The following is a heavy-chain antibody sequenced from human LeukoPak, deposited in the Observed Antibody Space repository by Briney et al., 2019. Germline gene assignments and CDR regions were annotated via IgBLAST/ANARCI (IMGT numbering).Heavy chain of an antibody. V-gene: IGHV1-2*02. CDR3: AGDLSAVVVPAATPSLERAAAGEYYYYYGMDV. D-gene: IGHD2-2*01. Sequence: ASVKVSCKASGYTFTGYYMHWVRQAPGQGLEWMGWINPNSGGTNYAQKFQGRVTMTRDTSISTAYVELSRLRSDDTAVYYCAGDLSAVVVPAATPSLERAAAGEYYYYYGMDVWGQGTTVTVSS. J-gene: IGHJ6*02. CDR1: GYTFTGYY. CDR2: INPNSGGT.